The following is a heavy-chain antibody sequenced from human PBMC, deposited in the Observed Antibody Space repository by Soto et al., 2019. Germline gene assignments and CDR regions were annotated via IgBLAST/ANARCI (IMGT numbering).Heavy chain of an antibody. CDR2: INHSGST. V-gene: IGHV4-34*01. CDR1: GGSFSGYH. D-gene: IGHD4-17*01. CDR3: ARIPGSDYSDPHDY. Sequence: LTCAVYGGSFSGYHWTWIRQAPGKGLEWIGEINHSGSTNNPSLKSRVTISADMSQKQFSLKLTSVPAADTAVYYCARIPGSDYSDPHDYWGQGTVVTVSS. J-gene: IGHJ4*02.